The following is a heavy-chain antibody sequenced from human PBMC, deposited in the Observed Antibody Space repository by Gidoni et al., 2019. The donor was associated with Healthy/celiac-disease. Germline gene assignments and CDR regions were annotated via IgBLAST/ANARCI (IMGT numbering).Heavy chain of an antibody. CDR2: ISYDGSNK. D-gene: IGHD2-15*01. CDR3: AREAVVVVVAALDR. CDR1: GFTFSSYA. J-gene: IGHJ4*02. V-gene: IGHV3-30-3*01. Sequence: QVQLVESGGGVVQPGRSLSLSCAASGFTFSSYAMHWVRQAPGKGLEWVAVISYDGSNKYYADSVKGRFTISRDNSKNTLYLQMNSLRAEDTAVYYCAREAVVVVVAALDRWGQGTLVTVSS.